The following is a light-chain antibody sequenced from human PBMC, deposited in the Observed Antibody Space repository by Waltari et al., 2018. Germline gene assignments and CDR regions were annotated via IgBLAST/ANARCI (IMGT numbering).Light chain of an antibody. Sequence: QLVLTHSPSASASLGASVKLTCTLSSGHSSNVIAWLPQQPEKGPRYLMKVNSDGSHSKGDEIPDRFSGSTSGAERYLTISSVQPEDEADYYCQTGGHGTWVFGGGTKLTVL. CDR3: QTGGHGTWV. V-gene: IGLV4-69*01. CDR2: VNSDGSH. J-gene: IGLJ3*02. CDR1: SGHSSNV.